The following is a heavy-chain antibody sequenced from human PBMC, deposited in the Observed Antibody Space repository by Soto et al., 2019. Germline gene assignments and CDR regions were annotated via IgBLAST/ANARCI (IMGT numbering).Heavy chain of an antibody. Sequence: EVQLVESGGGLVQPGGSLRLSCVASGFTFSSYWMSWVRQAPGKGLEWVANIKQDGSAMYYVDSVKDRFTISRDKAKNPLYLQMSSLRAEDSAVYYCARVYACSGWPDHYSGMDVWGQGTTFTVSS. CDR1: GFTFSSYW. J-gene: IGHJ6*02. CDR2: IKQDGSAM. CDR3: ARVYACSGWPDHYSGMDV. V-gene: IGHV3-7*01. D-gene: IGHD6-19*01.